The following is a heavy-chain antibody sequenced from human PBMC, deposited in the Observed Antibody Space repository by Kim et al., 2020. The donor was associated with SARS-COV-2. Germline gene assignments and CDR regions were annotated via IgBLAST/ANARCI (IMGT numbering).Heavy chain of an antibody. CDR3: AKDIFGDKVGEGIDY. J-gene: IGHJ4*02. CDR2: ISWNSGSI. D-gene: IGHD2-21*01. CDR1: GFTFDDYA. V-gene: IGHV3-9*01. Sequence: GGSLRLSCAASGFTFDDYAMHWVRQAPGKGLEWVSGISWNSGSIGYADSVKGRFTISRDNAKNSLYLQMNSLRAEDTALYYCAKDIFGDKVGEGIDYWGQGTLVTVSS.